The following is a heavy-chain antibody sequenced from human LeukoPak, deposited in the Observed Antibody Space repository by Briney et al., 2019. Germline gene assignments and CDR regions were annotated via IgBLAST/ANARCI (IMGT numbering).Heavy chain of an antibody. CDR1: GFTFSSYA. D-gene: IGHD6-19*01. CDR2: ISYDGSNK. J-gene: IGHJ4*02. V-gene: IGHV3-30-3*01. Sequence: GGSLRLSCEASGFTFSSYAMHGFRQAPGKGREGVAVISYDGSNKYYADSVKGRFTISRDNSKNTLYLQMNSLRAEDTAVYYCARESLSSGSFDYWGQGTLVTVSS. CDR3: ARESLSSGSFDY.